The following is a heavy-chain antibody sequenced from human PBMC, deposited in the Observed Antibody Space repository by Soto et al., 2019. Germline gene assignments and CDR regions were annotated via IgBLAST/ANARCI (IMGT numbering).Heavy chain of an antibody. J-gene: IGHJ4*02. CDR1: VGSLSVGSYD. CDR2: IYYTGST. CDR3: ARGNLAAAGSFDY. V-gene: IGHV4-61*01. Sequence: PETLSLTCTLSVGSLSVGSYDWSWIRQSPGKGLEWLAYIYYTGSTNYNPSLQSRVTISLHTSKNQFSLKVSSVTAADTAVYFGARGNLAAAGSFDYWGQGALVTVSS. D-gene: IGHD6-13*01.